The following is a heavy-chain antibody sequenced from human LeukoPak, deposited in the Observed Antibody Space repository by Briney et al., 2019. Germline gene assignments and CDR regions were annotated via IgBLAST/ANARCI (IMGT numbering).Heavy chain of an antibody. CDR1: GFTFTNYA. D-gene: IGHD6-19*01. CDR2: ISSSSSYI. J-gene: IGHJ4*02. CDR3: AREGSGVAGHFDY. Sequence: GGSLRLSCAASGFTFTNYAMNWVRRAPGKGLEWVSSISSSSSYIYYADSVKGRFTISRDNAKNSLYLQMNSLRAEDTAVYYCAREGSGVAGHFDYWGQGTLVTVSS. V-gene: IGHV3-21*01.